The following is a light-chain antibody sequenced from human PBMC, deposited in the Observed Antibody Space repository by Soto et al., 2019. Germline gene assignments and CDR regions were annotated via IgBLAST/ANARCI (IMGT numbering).Light chain of an antibody. CDR2: GAS. CDR3: QQYGSSPTWT. V-gene: IGKV3-20*01. CDR1: QSVSSSY. J-gene: IGKJ1*01. Sequence: EIVLTQSPGTLSLSPGERATLSCRASQSVSSSYLAWYQQKPGQAPRLLIYGASSRATGIPDRFSCSGSGTDFNLNISRLEPEAFAVYYCQQYGSSPTWTFGQGTKVEI.